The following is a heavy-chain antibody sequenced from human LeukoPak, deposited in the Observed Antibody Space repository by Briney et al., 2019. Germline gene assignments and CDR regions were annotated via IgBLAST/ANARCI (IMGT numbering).Heavy chain of an antibody. V-gene: IGHV3-30*02. Sequence: GGSLRLSCAASVFTFSRYGMRWGRQAPGKGLEWVAFIRYDGSNKYYADSVKGRFTISRDNSKNTLYLQMNSLRAEDTAMYYCAKDRHYYDSSGYYTYWGQGTLVTVSS. CDR3: AKDRHYYDSSGYYTY. CDR2: IRYDGSNK. CDR1: VFTFSRYG. J-gene: IGHJ4*02. D-gene: IGHD3-22*01.